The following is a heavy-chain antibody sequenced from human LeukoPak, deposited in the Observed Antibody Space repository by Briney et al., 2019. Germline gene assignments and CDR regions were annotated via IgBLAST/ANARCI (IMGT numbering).Heavy chain of an antibody. D-gene: IGHD3/OR15-3a*01. CDR1: GFSFSSYA. Sequence: GGSLRLSCAASGFSFSSYAMTWARQIPGQGLEWVSSISGLGDRTYYADSVRGRFTISRDNSKDTLYLQMNSLRAEDSAVYYCAKTRSDFWTHFDYWGQGTLVTVSS. CDR3: AKTRSDFWTHFDY. J-gene: IGHJ4*02. CDR2: ISGLGDRT. V-gene: IGHV3-23*01.